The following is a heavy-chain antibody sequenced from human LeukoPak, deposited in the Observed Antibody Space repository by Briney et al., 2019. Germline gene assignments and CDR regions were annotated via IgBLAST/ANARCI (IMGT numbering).Heavy chain of an antibody. Sequence: GGSLRLSCAASGFTFSSYAMSWVRQAPGKGLEWVSAISGSGGSTYYADSVKGRLTISRDNSKNTLYLQMNSLRAEDTAVYYCAKDTQQDFWSGYWYYYYGMDVWGQGTTVTVSS. CDR1: GFTFSSYA. CDR3: AKDTQQDFWSGYWYYYYGMDV. J-gene: IGHJ6*02. D-gene: IGHD3-3*01. V-gene: IGHV3-23*01. CDR2: ISGSGGST.